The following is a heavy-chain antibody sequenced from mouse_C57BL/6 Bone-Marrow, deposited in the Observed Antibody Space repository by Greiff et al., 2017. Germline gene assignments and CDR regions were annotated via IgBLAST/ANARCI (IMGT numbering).Heavy chain of an antibody. J-gene: IGHJ3*01. CDR1: GYTFTDYY. Sequence: EVQLQQSGPELVKPGASVKISCKASGYTFTDYYMNWVKQSHGKSLEWIGDINPNNGGTSYNQKFKGKDTLTVDKSSSTAYMELRSLTSEDSAVXDCARLAYDGYYGFAYWGQGTLVTVSA. D-gene: IGHD2-3*01. CDR3: ARLAYDGYYGFAY. V-gene: IGHV1-26*01. CDR2: INPNNGGT.